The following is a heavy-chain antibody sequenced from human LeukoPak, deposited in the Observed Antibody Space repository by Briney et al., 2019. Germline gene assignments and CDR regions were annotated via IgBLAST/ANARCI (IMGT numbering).Heavy chain of an antibody. J-gene: IGHJ6*03. CDR3: ARENGGSYFYMDV. CDR1: GFTFSSYA. Sequence: PGGSLRLSCAASGFTFSSYAMSWVRQAPGKGLEWVSAISGSGGSTYYADSVKGRFTISRDNAKNSLYLQMNSLRVDDTAVYYCARENGGSYFYMDVWGKGTTVTVSS. D-gene: IGHD1-1*01. V-gene: IGHV3-23*01. CDR2: ISGSGGST.